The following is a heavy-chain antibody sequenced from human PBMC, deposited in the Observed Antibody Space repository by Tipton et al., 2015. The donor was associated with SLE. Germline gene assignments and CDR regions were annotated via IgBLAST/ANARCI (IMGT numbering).Heavy chain of an antibody. V-gene: IGHV3-33*08. CDR1: GFTFSSYA. CDR3: ARDTLYYDSSGYYPPFDY. J-gene: IGHJ4*02. Sequence: SLRLSCAASGFTFSSYAMYWVRQAPVKGLEWVAGIWLEGNDQYYADSVKGRFAISRDNSKSTLYLHMNRLRADETAVYYCARDTLYYDSSGYYPPFDYWGQGNLVTDSS. CDR2: IWLEGNDQ. D-gene: IGHD3-22*01.